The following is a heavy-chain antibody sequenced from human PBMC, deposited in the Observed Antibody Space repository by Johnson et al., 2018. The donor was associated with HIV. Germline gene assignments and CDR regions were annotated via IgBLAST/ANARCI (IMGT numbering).Heavy chain of an antibody. Sequence: VQLVESGGGLVQPGGSLRLSCAASGFTFSTYAMHWVRQAPGKGLEWVAAISGSGGSTYYADSVKGRFTISRDNSKTTLYLQMNSLRDEDTAVYYCANSLLLDAFNIWGQGTMVTVSS. J-gene: IGHJ3*02. CDR1: GFTFSTYA. V-gene: IGHV3-23*04. CDR2: ISGSGGST. CDR3: ANSLLLDAFNI.